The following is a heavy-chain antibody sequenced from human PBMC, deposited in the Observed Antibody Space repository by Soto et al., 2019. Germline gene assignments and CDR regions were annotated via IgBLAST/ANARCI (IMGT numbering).Heavy chain of an antibody. CDR2: MNPSSRDS. V-gene: IGHV1-8*01. J-gene: IGHJ4*02. CDR1: GYPFTAFD. D-gene: IGHD2-15*01. CDR3: VRQPGGVATPGDDY. Sequence: QVQLVQSGAEVKKPGVSVKVSCEASGYPFTAFDINWVRQAAGQGLEWMGWMNPSSRDSGFAQRFQDRITMTRTTSISTAYMELSRLTSDDTAVYYCVRQPGGVATPGDDYWGQGTLVTVSS.